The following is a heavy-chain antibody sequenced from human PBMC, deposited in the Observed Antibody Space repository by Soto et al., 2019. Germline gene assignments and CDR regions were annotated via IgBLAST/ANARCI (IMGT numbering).Heavy chain of an antibody. CDR2: IRNRANSYST. CDR3: ATIDMVEKFDP. V-gene: IGHV3-72*01. J-gene: IGHJ5*02. Sequence: PGGSLRLSCAASGFIFSDRYMDWVRRTPGKGLEWLGRIRNRANSYSTEYAASVRGRFTISRDDSNNLLYLHMSSLKTEDTAVYYCATIDMVEKFDPRGQGILVTVSS. CDR1: GFIFSDRY. D-gene: IGHD3-10*01.